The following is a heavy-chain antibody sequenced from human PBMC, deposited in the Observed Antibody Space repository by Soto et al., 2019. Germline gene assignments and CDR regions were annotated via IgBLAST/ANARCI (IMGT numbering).Heavy chain of an antibody. CDR1: GGTFSSYA. V-gene: IGHV1-69*06. CDR3: ASPDSSSWSRYYYYGMDV. Sequence: SVKVSCKASGGTFSSYAISWVRQAPGQGLEWMGGIIPIFGTANYAQKFQGRVAITADKSTSTAYMELSSLKSEDTAVYYCASPDSSSWSRYYYYGMDVWGQGTTVTVSS. D-gene: IGHD6-13*01. CDR2: IIPIFGTA. J-gene: IGHJ6*02.